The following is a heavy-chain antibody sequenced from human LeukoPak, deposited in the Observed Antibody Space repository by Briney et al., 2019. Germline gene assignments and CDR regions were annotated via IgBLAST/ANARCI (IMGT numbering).Heavy chain of an antibody. CDR3: AREGLEEWLVRGNYYYGMDV. CDR2: INPNSGGT. V-gene: IGHV1-2*02. J-gene: IGHJ6*02. Sequence: ASVKVSCKASGYTFTGYYMHWVRQAPGQGLEWMGWINPNSGGTNYAQKFQGRVTMTRDTSISTAYMELSRLRSDGTAVYYCAREGLEEWLVRGNYYYGMDVWGQGTTVTVSS. D-gene: IGHD6-19*01. CDR1: GYTFTGYY.